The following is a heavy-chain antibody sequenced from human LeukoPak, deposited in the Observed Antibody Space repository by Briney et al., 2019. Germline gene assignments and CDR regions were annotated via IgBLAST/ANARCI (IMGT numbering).Heavy chain of an antibody. CDR3: ARAYTYGYQPDY. CDR2: VNSDGSGT. J-gene: IGHJ4*02. CDR1: GFTFSRYS. Sequence: GGSLRLSCAASGFTFSRYSMHWVRQAPGKGLVWVSHVNSDGSGTDYADSVKGRFTISRDNAKNTLYLQMNSLGAEDTALYYCARAYTYGYQPDYWGQGTLVTVSS. D-gene: IGHD5-18*01. V-gene: IGHV3-74*01.